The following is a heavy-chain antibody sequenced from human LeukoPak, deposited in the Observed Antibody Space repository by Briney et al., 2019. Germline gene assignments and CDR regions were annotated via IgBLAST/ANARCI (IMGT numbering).Heavy chain of an antibody. CDR1: GGSISSSSYD. CDR2: MYCMGTT. CDR3: VSSSSYYYYYSTDV. D-gene: IGHD6-6*01. J-gene: IGHJ6*03. V-gene: IGHV4-39*01. Sequence: SVTLSLTCTVSGGSISSSSYDWGWIRQPPGKGLEWIGGMYCMGTTYYNPSLKNRVTISVDTSKNQSSLKLSSVTAADTAVYYCVSSSSYYYYYSTDVWGKGTTVTVSS.